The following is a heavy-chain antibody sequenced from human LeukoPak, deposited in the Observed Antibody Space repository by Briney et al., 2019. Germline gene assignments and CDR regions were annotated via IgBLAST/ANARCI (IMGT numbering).Heavy chain of an antibody. V-gene: IGHV3-7*01. D-gene: IGHD5-12*01. CDR2: IKEDGSEE. CDR1: GFTFSTYW. CDR3: ARDTSGYDGDYYYAMDV. Sequence: GGSLRLSCAASGFTFSTYWMSWVRQAPGKGLEWVANIKEDGSEEYYVDSVKGRFTISRDNAKNSLYLQMNSLRAEDTAVYYCARDTSGYDGDYYYAMDVWGQGTTVTVSS. J-gene: IGHJ6*02.